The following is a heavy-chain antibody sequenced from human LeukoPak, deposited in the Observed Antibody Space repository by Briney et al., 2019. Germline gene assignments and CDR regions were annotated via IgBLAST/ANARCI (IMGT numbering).Heavy chain of an antibody. Sequence: PGGSLRLSCAASGFTFSSYRMNWVPQAPGKGLEWVSSISSSSSYIYYADSVKGRFTISRDNAKNSLYLQMNSLRAEDTAVYYCARVPPFDYGDYEGWFDPWGQGTLVTVSS. D-gene: IGHD4-17*01. CDR2: ISSSSSYI. CDR1: GFTFSSYR. J-gene: IGHJ5*02. CDR3: ARVPPFDYGDYEGWFDP. V-gene: IGHV3-21*01.